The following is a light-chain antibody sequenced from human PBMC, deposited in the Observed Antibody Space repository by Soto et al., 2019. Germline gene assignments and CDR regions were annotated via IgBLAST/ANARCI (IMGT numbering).Light chain of an antibody. J-gene: IGLJ1*01. CDR2: YDS. Sequence: SYELTQPPSVSVAPGKTARITCGENNIGSKSVHWYQQKPGQAPVLVIYYDSDRPSGIPERFSGSNSGNTATLTISRVEAGDEADYYCQVWDSSSDHPVFGTGTKLTVL. CDR1: NIGSKS. CDR3: QVWDSSSDHPV. V-gene: IGLV3-21*04.